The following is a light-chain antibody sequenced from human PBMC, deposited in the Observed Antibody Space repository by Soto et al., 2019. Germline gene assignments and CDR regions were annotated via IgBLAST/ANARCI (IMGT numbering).Light chain of an antibody. V-gene: IGKV1-5*03. CDR2: TAS. Sequence: IHMTQSPSTLSASVGDSITIGCRASQNINTWLAWYHKKKGMAPKLVIYTASTLQSGVPSRLSGSGYGAEFTLTISSMKNEDFETYYCQQYNTYPWTFGQGTKVDIK. CDR1: QNINTW. CDR3: QQYNTYPWT. J-gene: IGKJ1*01.